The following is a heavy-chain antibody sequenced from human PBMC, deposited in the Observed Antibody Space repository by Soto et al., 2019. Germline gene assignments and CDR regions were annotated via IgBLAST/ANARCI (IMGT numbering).Heavy chain of an antibody. D-gene: IGHD2-2*01. CDR2: ISYDGSNK. CDR3: AKGDIVVVPAAIPFDY. Sequence: SLILSWSSSGFTFSSYCMHLVRPAPGKGLEWVAVISYDGSNKYYADSVKGRFTISRDNSKNTLYLQMNSLRAEDTAVYYCAKGDIVVVPAAIPFDYWGQGTLVTVSS. V-gene: IGHV3-30*18. J-gene: IGHJ4*02. CDR1: GFTFSSYC.